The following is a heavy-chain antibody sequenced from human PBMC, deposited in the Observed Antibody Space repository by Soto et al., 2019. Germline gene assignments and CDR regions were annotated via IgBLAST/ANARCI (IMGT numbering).Heavy chain of an antibody. Sequence: ASVKVSCKASGYTFTSYGISWVRQAPGQGLEWMGWISAYNGNTNYAQKLQGRVTMTTDTSTSTAYMELRSLRSDDTAVYYCARDFNGYYNGFLDSGQPFDYWGQGTLVTVSS. CDR2: ISAYNGNT. CDR3: ARDFNGYYNGFLDSGQPFDY. V-gene: IGHV1-18*01. CDR1: GYTFTSYG. D-gene: IGHD3-10*01. J-gene: IGHJ4*02.